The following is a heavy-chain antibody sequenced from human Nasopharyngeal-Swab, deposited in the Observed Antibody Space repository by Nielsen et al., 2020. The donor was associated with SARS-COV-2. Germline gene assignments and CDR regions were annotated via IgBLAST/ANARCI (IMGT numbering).Heavy chain of an antibody. J-gene: IGHJ5*02. CDR2: IIPIFGTA. D-gene: IGHD5-12*01. Sequence: SVKVSCKASGGTFSSYAISWVRQAPGQGLEWMGGIIPIFGTANYAQKFQGRVTITADESTSTAYTELSSLRSEDTAVYYCARDSDADSGYDSWAPRTNWFDPWGQGTLVTVSS. V-gene: IGHV1-69*13. CDR1: GGTFSSYA. CDR3: ARDSDADSGYDSWAPRTNWFDP.